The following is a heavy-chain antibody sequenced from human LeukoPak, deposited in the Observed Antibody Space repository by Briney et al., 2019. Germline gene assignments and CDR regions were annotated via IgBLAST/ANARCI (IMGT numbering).Heavy chain of an antibody. V-gene: IGHV1-2*02. D-gene: IGHD2-2*01. J-gene: IGHJ4*02. Sequence: ASVTVSCKASGYTFPLYYIHWLRQAPGEGLGWVGWILPNSGDTFYAQRFRGRVTMTSDTSTNTAYMDLYKLTSDDTAVYFCARPPHELVSAAPFDYWGQGTLVTVSS. CDR2: ILPNSGDT. CDR3: ARPPHELVSAAPFDY. CDR1: GYTFPLYY.